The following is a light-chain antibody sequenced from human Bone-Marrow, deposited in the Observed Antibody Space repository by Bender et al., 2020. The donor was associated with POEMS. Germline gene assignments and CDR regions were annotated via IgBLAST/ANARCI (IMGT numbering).Light chain of an antibody. J-gene: IGLJ2*01. V-gene: IGLV2-14*03. CDR3: SSYTSSSGSFVI. CDR1: DSNFGGNN. CDR2: DVS. Sequence: QSVLTQPPSASGTPGQSVIISCSGTDSNFGGNNVNWYQQYPGKAPRLMIYDVSNRPSGVSDRFSGSKSGNTASLTISGLQPEDEAEYFCSSYTSSSGSFVIFGGGTRVTVL.